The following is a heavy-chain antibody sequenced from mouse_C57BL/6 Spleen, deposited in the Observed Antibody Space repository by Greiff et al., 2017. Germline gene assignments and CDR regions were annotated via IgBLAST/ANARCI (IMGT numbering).Heavy chain of an antibody. CDR3: ARVTTYAMDY. J-gene: IGHJ4*01. Sequence: LEESGAELARPGASVKLSCKASGYTFTSYGISWVKQRTGQGLEWIGEIYPRSGNTYYNEKFKGKATLTADKSSSTAYMELRSLTSEDSAVYFCARVTTYAMDYWGQGTSVTVSS. CDR1: GYTFTSYG. V-gene: IGHV1-81*01. D-gene: IGHD2-3*01. CDR2: IYPRSGNT.